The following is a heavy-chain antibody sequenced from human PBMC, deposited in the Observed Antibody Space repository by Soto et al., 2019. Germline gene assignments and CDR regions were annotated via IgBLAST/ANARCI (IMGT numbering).Heavy chain of an antibody. D-gene: IGHD1-1*01. CDR3: VRDGTKTLRDWFAP. Sequence: PSETLSLTCTVSGASISGFYWSWIRKSAGKGLEWIGRIYATGTTDYNPSLKSRVMMSVDTSKKQFSLKLRSVTAADTAVYYCVRDGTKTLRDWFAPWGKGISVTVS. CDR1: GASISGFY. V-gene: IGHV4-4*07. J-gene: IGHJ5*02. CDR2: IYATGTT.